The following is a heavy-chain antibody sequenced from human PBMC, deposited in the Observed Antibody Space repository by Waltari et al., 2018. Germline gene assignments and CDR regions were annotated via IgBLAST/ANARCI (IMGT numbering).Heavy chain of an antibody. D-gene: IGHD6-13*01. CDR3: AKGTRPPGYSSSWYPDAFDI. V-gene: IGHV3-30*18. CDR2: ISYDGSNK. Sequence: QVQLVESGGGVVQPGRSLRLSCAASGFTFSSYGMHWVRPAPGKGLEWVAVISYDGSNKYYADSMKGRFTISRDNSKNTLYLQMNSLRAEDTAVYYCAKGTRPPGYSSSWYPDAFDIWGQGTMVTVSS. CDR1: GFTFSSYG. J-gene: IGHJ3*02.